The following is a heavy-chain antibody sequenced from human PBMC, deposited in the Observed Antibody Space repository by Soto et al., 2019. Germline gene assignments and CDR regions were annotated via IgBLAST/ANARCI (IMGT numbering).Heavy chain of an antibody. CDR1: GYTFTDHY. D-gene: IGHD2-21*01. J-gene: IGHJ4*02. CDR2: INPYSGGT. V-gene: IGHV1-2*02. CDR3: ARPKYGETYFDS. Sequence: ASVKVSCKASGYTFTDHYIHWLRQAPGQSLEWMGWINPYSGGTHFARKFQDRVTMARDTSVGTAYMELSSLKSDDTAVYYCARPKYGETYFDSWGQGTVVTVSS.